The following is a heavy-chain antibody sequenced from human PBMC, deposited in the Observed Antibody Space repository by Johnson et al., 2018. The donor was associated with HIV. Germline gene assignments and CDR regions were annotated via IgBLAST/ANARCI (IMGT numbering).Heavy chain of an antibody. D-gene: IGHD3-9*01. V-gene: IGHV3-72*01. Sequence: MQLVESGGGLVQPGGSLRLSCAASGFTFSDHYMDWVRQAPGTGLEWVGRTRNNANSYTTEYAASVKGSFTISIDDSKNSLYLQMNSLKTEDTAVYYCARGGYYDILTGYYALAAFDIWGQGTMVTVSS. CDR2: TRNNANSYTT. CDR1: GFTFSDHY. J-gene: IGHJ3*02. CDR3: ARGGYYDILTGYYALAAFDI.